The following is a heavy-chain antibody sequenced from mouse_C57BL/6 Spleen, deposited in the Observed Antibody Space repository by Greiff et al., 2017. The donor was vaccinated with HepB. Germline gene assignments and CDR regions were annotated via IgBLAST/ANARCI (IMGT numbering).Heavy chain of an antibody. J-gene: IGHJ2*01. CDR2: IYPGDGDT. CDR3: ARSYYSNYDY. CDR1: GYAFSRYW. Sequence: VQLQQSGAELVKPGASVKISCKASGYAFSRYWMNWVKQRPGKGLEWIGQIYPGDGDTNYNGKFKGKATLTADKSSSTAYMQLSSLTSEDSAVYFCARSYYSNYDYWGQGTTLTVSS. V-gene: IGHV1-80*01. D-gene: IGHD2-5*01.